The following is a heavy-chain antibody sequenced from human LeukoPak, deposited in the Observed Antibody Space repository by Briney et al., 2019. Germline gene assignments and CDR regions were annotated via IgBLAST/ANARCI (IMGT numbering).Heavy chain of an antibody. Sequence: SETLSLTCAVYGGSFSEYYWNWIRQPPGKGLEWIGYIYYSGSTYYNPSLKSRVTISVDTSKNQFSLKLSSLTAADTAVYYCARGQNYGGNLHYFDYWGQGTRVTVSS. J-gene: IGHJ4*02. CDR2: IYYSGST. D-gene: IGHD4-23*01. V-gene: IGHV4-34*09. CDR1: GGSFSEYY. CDR3: ARGQNYGGNLHYFDY.